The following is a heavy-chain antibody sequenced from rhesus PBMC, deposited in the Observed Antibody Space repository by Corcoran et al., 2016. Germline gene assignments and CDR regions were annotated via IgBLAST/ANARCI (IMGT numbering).Heavy chain of an antibody. D-gene: IGHD2-21*01. Sequence: QVQLQESGPGVVKPSETLSLTCAVSGGSISSGYDWSWIRQPPGKGLDWIGYIYGTSGSTNYNPSLKNRVTISKDASKNQFSLKLSSVTAADTAVYYCARDSGCTGSGCHDAFDFWGQGLRVTVSS. CDR3: ARDSGCTGSGCHDAFDF. CDR1: GGSISSGYD. V-gene: IGHV4-76*01. J-gene: IGHJ3*01. CDR2: IYGTSGST.